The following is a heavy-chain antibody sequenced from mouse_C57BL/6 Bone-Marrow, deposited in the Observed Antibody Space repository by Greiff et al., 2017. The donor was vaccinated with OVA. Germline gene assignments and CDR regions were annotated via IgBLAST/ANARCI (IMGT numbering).Heavy chain of an antibody. CDR3: ERLDAMDY. J-gene: IGHJ4*01. CDR1: GFTFSAFY. V-gene: IGHV5-12*01. Sequence: EVQRVESGGGLVQPGGSLKLSCAASGFTFSAFYMSWIRKTPEKRLEWVAYISNGGGSTYYPSTVKGRFTISRDKAKNTLYLQMSLLKSEDTAMYYCERLDAMDYWGQGTSVTVSS. CDR2: ISNGGGST.